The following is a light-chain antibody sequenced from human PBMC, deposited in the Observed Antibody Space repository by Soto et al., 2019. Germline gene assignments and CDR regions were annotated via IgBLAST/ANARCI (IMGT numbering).Light chain of an antibody. Sequence: EIVLTQSPATLSLSPGERATLSCRASQSVSSYLAWYQQKPGQAPRLLIYDASNRATGIPARFSGSGSWTDFTLTISSLEPEDFAVYYCQQRSNWPPRTFGQGTRLEIK. CDR2: DAS. V-gene: IGKV3-11*01. CDR1: QSVSSY. J-gene: IGKJ5*01. CDR3: QQRSNWPPRT.